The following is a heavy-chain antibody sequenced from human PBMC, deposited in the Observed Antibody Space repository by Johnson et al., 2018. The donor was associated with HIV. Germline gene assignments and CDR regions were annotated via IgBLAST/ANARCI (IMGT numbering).Heavy chain of an antibody. J-gene: IGHJ3*02. Sequence: QEQLVESGGGLVQPGGSLRLSCAASGFTFGSYGMHWVRQAPGKGLEWVAVIWYDGSNKNYSDSVKGRFTISRDNSKNTLYLQMNSLRAEDTAVYYCAKDWYNWNDGGGYDAFDIWGQGTMVTVSS. CDR1: GFTFGSYG. CDR2: IWYDGSNK. CDR3: AKDWYNWNDGGGYDAFDI. D-gene: IGHD1-1*01. V-gene: IGHV3-33*06.